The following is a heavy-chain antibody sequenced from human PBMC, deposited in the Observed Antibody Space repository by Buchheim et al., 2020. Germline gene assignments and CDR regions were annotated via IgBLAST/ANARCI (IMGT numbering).Heavy chain of an antibody. Sequence: QVQLVESGGGVVQPRRSLRLSCAASGFTFSSYGMHWVRQAPGKGLEWVVVIWYDGSNKYYADSVKGRFTISRDNSKNTLYLQMNSLRAEDTAVCYCARAPLGITFGGVHYGMDVWGQGTT. CDR3: ARAPLGITFGGVHYGMDV. J-gene: IGHJ6*02. V-gene: IGHV3-33*01. D-gene: IGHD3-16*01. CDR1: GFTFSSYG. CDR2: IWYDGSNK.